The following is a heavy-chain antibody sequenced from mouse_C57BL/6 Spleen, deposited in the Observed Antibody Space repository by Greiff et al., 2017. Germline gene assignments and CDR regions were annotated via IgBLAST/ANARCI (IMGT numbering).Heavy chain of an antibody. CDR3: ARGGTVVATTAYWYFEV. Sequence: QVQLQQPGAELVRPGSSVKLSCKASGYTFTSYWMHWVKQRPIQGLEWIGNIDPSDSETHYNQKFKDKATLTVDKSSSTAYMQLSSLTSEDSAVYYWARGGTVVATTAYWYFEVWGTGTTVTVSS. CDR1: GYTFTSYW. D-gene: IGHD1-1*01. V-gene: IGHV1-52*01. CDR2: IDPSDSET. J-gene: IGHJ1*03.